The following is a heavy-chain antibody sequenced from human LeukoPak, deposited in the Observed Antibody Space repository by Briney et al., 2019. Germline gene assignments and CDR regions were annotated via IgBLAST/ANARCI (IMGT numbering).Heavy chain of an antibody. D-gene: IGHD6-13*01. Sequence: ASVKVSCTASGYTFTSYAMHWVRQAPGQRLEWMGWINAGNGNTKCSQKFQGRVTITRDTSASTAYMELSSLRSEDTAVYYCARDYSIAAAGPVNWFDPWGQGTLVTVSS. CDR1: GYTFTSYA. V-gene: IGHV1-3*01. J-gene: IGHJ5*02. CDR2: INAGNGNT. CDR3: ARDYSIAAAGPVNWFDP.